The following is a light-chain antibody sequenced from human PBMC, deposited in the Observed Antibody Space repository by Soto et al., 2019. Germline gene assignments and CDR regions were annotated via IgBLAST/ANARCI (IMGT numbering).Light chain of an antibody. CDR1: SSNIGAAYD. CDR2: GNN. V-gene: IGLV1-40*01. CDR3: QSYDSSLSGWV. J-gene: IGLJ3*02. Sequence: QSVLTQPPSVSGAPGQKVTISCTRSSSNIGAAYDVHWYQHLPGTAPKLLIYGNNNRPSGVPDRFSGSKSRTSASLAITGLQAEDEADYYCQSYDSSLSGWVFGGGTKLT.